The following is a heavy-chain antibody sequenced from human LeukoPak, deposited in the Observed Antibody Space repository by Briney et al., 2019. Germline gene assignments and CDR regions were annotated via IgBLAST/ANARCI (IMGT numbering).Heavy chain of an antibody. V-gene: IGHV4-59*01. Sequence: SETLSLTCTVSGGSISNKYWSWIRQPPGKGLEWIGYIYYSGSTNYNPSLKSRVTILVDTSENQFSLKLSSVTAADTAVYYCAREDSSGYLFDYWGQGTLVTVSS. CDR1: GGSISNKY. D-gene: IGHD3-22*01. J-gene: IGHJ4*02. CDR2: IYYSGST. CDR3: AREDSSGYLFDY.